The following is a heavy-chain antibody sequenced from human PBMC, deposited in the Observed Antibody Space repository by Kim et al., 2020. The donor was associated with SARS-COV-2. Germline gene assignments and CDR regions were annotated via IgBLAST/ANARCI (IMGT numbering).Heavy chain of an antibody. V-gene: IGHV4-39*01. CDR2: IYYSGST. D-gene: IGHD2-2*01. CDR3: ASPRGAAAIGEYFDY. Sequence: SETLSLTCTVSGGSISSSSYYWGWIRQPPGKGLEWIGSIYYSGSTYYNPSLKSRVTISVDTSKNQFSLKLSSVTAADTAVYYCASPRGAAAIGEYFDYWGQGTLVTVSS. J-gene: IGHJ4*02. CDR1: GGSISSSSYY.